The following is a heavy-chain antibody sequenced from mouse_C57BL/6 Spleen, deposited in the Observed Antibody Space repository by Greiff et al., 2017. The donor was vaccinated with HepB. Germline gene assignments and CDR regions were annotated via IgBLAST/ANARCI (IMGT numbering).Heavy chain of an antibody. Sequence: EVNLVESGGGLVQPKGSLKLSCAASGFSFNTYAMNWVRQAPGQGLEWVARIRSKSNNYATYYADSVKDRFTISRDDSESMLYLQMNNLRTEDTAMYYCVGKIYDGYYGGYYALDDWGKGTSVTVSS. CDR1: GFSFNTYA. CDR2: IRSKSNNYAT. V-gene: IGHV10-1*01. J-gene: IGHJ4*01. D-gene: IGHD2-3*01. CDR3: VGKIYDGYYGGYYALDD.